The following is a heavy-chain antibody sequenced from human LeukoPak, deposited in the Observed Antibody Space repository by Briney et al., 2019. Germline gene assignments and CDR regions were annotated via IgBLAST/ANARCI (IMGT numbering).Heavy chain of an antibody. V-gene: IGHV3-23*01. Sequence: GGSLRLSCAASGFTFSSYGMSWVRQAPGKGLEWVSAISGSGGSTYYADSVKGRFTISRDNSKNTLYLQMNSLRAEDTAVYYCATGLTYYDFWSGYHTTPGFDYWGQGTLVTVSS. CDR1: GFTFSSYG. D-gene: IGHD3-3*01. CDR3: ATGLTYYDFWSGYHTTPGFDY. CDR2: ISGSGGST. J-gene: IGHJ4*02.